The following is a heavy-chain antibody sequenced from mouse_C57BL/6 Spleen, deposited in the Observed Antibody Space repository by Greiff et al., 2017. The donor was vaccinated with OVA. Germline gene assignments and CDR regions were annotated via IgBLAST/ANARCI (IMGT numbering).Heavy chain of an antibody. CDR3: ARTYLYAMDY. J-gene: IGHJ4*01. CDR1: GYAFSSSW. Sequence: VQLQQSGPELVKPGASVKLSCKASGYAFSSSWMNWVKQRPGKGLEWIGRIYPGDGDTNYNGKFKGKATLTADKSSSTAYMQLRSLTSEDSAVYFCARTYLYAMDYWGQGTSVTVSS. D-gene: IGHD5-1*01. V-gene: IGHV1-82*01. CDR2: IYPGDGDT.